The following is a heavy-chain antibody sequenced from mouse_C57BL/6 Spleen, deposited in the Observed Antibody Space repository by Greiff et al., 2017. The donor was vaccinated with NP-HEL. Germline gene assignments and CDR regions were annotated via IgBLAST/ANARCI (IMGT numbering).Heavy chain of an antibody. CDR3: ARGGAYDYDVEGFAY. CDR2: IDPSDSET. D-gene: IGHD2-4*01. Sequence: QVQLQQPGAELVRPGSSVKLSCKASGYTFTSYWMHWVKQRPIQGLEWIGNIDPSDSETHYNQKFKDKATLTVDKSSSTAYMQLGSLTSEDSAVYYCARGGAYDYDVEGFAYWGQGTLVTVSA. CDR1: GYTFTSYW. J-gene: IGHJ3*01. V-gene: IGHV1-52*01.